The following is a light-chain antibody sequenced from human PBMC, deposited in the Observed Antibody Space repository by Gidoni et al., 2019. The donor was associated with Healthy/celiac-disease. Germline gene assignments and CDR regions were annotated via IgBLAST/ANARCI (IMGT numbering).Light chain of an antibody. CDR2: DAS. Sequence: DIQMTQSPSTLSASVGDRVTITCRASQSISSWLAWYQQNPGKAPKLLIYDASSLESGVPSRFSGSGSGTEFTLTISSLQPDDFATYYCQQYNSYSPERTFGQGTEVEIK. V-gene: IGKV1-5*01. CDR3: QQYNSYSPERT. CDR1: QSISSW. J-gene: IGKJ1*01.